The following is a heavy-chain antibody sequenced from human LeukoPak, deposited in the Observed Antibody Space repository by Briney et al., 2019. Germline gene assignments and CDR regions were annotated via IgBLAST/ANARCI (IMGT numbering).Heavy chain of an antibody. CDR3: ARQDYYDKGDGMDV. V-gene: IGHV3-7*01. CDR2: IKEDGSEK. D-gene: IGHD3-22*01. J-gene: IGHJ6*02. Sequence: GGSLRLSCAASGFTFSSYYMSWVRQAPGKGLGWVANIKEDGSEKYYVDSVKGRFTASRDNAKNSLYLQMNSLRAEDTAVYYCARQDYYDKGDGMDVWGQGTTVTVS. CDR1: GFTFSSYY.